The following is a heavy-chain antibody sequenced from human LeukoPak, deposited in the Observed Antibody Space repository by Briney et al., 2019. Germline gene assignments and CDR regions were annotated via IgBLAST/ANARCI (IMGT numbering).Heavy chain of an antibody. Sequence: GGSLRLSCAASGFTVSSNYMSWVRQAPGKGLEWASIIYSGGSTYYADSVKDRFTISKDNSENTLYLQMNSLRAEDTAVYYCARDGVFYDILTSYAFDIWGQGTMVTVSS. J-gene: IGHJ3*02. CDR1: GFTVSSNY. CDR3: ARDGVFYDILTSYAFDI. CDR2: IYSGGST. V-gene: IGHV3-66*01. D-gene: IGHD3-9*01.